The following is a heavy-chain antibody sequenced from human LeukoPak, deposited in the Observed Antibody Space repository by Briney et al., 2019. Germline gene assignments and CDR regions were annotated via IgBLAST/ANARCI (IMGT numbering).Heavy chain of an antibody. V-gene: IGHV4-38-2*01. Sequence: PSETLSLTCAVSGYSIRSGYYWGWIRQPPGKGLEWIGSIYHSGSTYYNPSLKSRVTISVDTSKNQFSLKLSSVTAADTAVYYCARHGARVYTIFGVVIISYFDYWGQGTLVTVSS. CDR3: ARHGARVYTIFGVVIISYFDY. CDR2: IYHSGST. CDR1: GYSIRSGYY. J-gene: IGHJ4*02. D-gene: IGHD3-3*01.